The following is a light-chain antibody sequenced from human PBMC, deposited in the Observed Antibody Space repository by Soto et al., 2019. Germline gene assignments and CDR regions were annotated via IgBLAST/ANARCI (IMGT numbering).Light chain of an antibody. Sequence: QSALTQPASVSGSPGQSITISCTGTSSDVGNYNLVSWYQQHPGEAPKLMIYEGSKRPSGVSNRFSGSKSGNTASLAISGLQAEDEADYYCCPYAVNSPFKVFGGGPKVTVL. CDR1: SSDVGNYNL. J-gene: IGLJ3*02. V-gene: IGLV2-23*03. CDR2: EGS. CDR3: CPYAVNSPFKV.